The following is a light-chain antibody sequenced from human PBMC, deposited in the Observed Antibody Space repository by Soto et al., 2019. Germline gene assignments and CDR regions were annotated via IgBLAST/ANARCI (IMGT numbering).Light chain of an antibody. CDR1: QGISNY. Sequence: DIQITHSPSSLSASVGDRVTITCRASQGISNYLAWYQRQPGKVPKLLIYVASTLQSGVPSRFSGSGSGTDFTLTISSLQPEDVATYYCQKYNSAPWTFGQGTKVEIK. J-gene: IGKJ1*01. V-gene: IGKV1-27*01. CDR2: VAS. CDR3: QKYNSAPWT.